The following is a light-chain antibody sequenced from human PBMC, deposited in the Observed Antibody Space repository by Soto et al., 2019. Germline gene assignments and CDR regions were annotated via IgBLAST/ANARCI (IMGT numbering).Light chain of an antibody. CDR3: QQYGNSPPYT. Sequence: EIVLTQSPGNLSLSPGARATLSCRASQSVSSSYLAWYQHKPGQAPRLLIYGASSRATGIPDRFSGSGSGTEFTLTISRLEPEDFAVYYCQQYGNSPPYTFGQGTKLEIK. J-gene: IGKJ2*01. V-gene: IGKV3-20*01. CDR2: GAS. CDR1: QSVSSSY.